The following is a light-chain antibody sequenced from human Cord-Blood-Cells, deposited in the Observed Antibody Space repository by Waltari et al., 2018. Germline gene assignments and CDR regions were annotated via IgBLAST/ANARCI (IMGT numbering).Light chain of an antibody. CDR1: QSVSSN. Sequence: EIVMTQSPATLSVSPGERDTLSCRASQSVSSNLACYQQKPGQAPSILIYGASTRATGIPARFSGSGSGTEFTLNISSLQAEEFAVYYCQQYNNWPPYTFGQGTKLEIK. CDR2: GAS. J-gene: IGKJ2*01. CDR3: QQYNNWPPYT. V-gene: IGKV3-15*01.